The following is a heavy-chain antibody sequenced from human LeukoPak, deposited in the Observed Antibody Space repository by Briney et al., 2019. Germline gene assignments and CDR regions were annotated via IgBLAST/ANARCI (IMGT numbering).Heavy chain of an antibody. Sequence: GGSLRLSCSASGFTFSDYDMNWVRQAPGKGLEWVSSISGLSTHIYYGDSVKGRFSISRGNAKNSVYLQMNSLGVENAAIYYCGRAFPPLRTSSAGDLWGQGILVTVSS. CDR3: GRAFPPLRTSSAGDL. D-gene: IGHD3-16*01. V-gene: IGHV3-69-1*02. J-gene: IGHJ4*02. CDR1: GFTFSDYD. CDR2: ISGLSTHI.